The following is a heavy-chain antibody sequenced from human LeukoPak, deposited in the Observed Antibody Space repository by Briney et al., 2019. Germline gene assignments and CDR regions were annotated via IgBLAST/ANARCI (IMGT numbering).Heavy chain of an antibody. V-gene: IGHV4-39*01. CDR1: GGSISSSSYY. CDR2: IYYSGST. J-gene: IGHJ4*02. CDR3: ARPSDNRGYSYGYDY. D-gene: IGHD5-18*01. Sequence: PSETLSLTCTVSGGSISSSSYYWGWIRQPPGKGLEWIGSIYYSGSTYDNPSLKSRVTITVDTAKNEFSLKLSSVTAADTAVYYCARPSDNRGYSYGYDYWGQGTLVTVSS.